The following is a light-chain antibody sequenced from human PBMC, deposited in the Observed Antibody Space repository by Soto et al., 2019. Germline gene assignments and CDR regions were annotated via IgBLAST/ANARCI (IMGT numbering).Light chain of an antibody. V-gene: IGLV2-14*01. J-gene: IGLJ1*01. CDR3: SSYTASSTVV. CDR2: EVS. CDR1: SSDVGNGQY. Sequence: QSALTQPASVSGSPGQSITISCTGTSSDVGNGQYVSWYQQCPGKAPKLMIYEVSNRPSGVSNRFSASKSGNTASLTISGLQAEDEGDYYCSSYTASSTVVFGTGTKVTVL.